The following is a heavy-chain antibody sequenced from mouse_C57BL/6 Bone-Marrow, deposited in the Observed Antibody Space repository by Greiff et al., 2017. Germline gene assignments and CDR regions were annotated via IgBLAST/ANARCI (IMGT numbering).Heavy chain of an antibody. D-gene: IGHD2-3*01. Sequence: VQLQQSGAELVKPGASVKLSCKASGYTFTSYWMQWVKQRPGQGLEWIGEIDPSDSYTNYNQKFKGKATLTVDTSSSTAYMQLSSLTSEDSAVYYCGGGWLPWYFDVWDTGTTVTVSS. CDR2: IDPSDSYT. CDR3: GGGWLPWYFDV. J-gene: IGHJ1*03. CDR1: GYTFTSYW. V-gene: IGHV1-50*01.